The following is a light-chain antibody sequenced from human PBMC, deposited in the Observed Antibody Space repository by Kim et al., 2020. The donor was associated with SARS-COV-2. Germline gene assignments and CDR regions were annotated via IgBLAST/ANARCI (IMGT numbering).Light chain of an antibody. CDR1: QDIDDE. Sequence: ETTLSQSPAFMSATPGDKVNISCKASQDIDDEMNWYQQKPGEAAIFIITEATTLIPGISPRFIGSGYGTDFPLTINNIDSYDASYNFCPQQDNFPPTTFGGGTKVDIK. J-gene: IGKJ4*01. CDR2: EAT. CDR3: PQQDNFPPTT. V-gene: IGKV5-2*01.